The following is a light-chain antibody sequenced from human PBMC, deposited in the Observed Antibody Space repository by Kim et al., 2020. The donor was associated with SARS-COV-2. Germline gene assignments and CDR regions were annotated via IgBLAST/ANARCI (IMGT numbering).Light chain of an antibody. CDR2: EDN. CDR1: SGTIASTY. Sequence: VTISRTTCSGTIASTYVHCYQLRQGSAPTTVIYEDNQRPSGVPDRFSGSIDSSSNSASLTISGLKTEDEADYYCQSYDSSNPVVFGGGTQLTVL. CDR3: QSYDSSNPVV. V-gene: IGLV6-57*02. J-gene: IGLJ2*01.